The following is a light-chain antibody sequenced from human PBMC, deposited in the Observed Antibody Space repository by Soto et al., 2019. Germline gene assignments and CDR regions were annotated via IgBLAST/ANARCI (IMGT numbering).Light chain of an antibody. Sequence: QSVLTQPPSVSGAPGPRVTISCTGSSSNIGAGYDVHWYQQLPRTAPNLLIYGNSNRPSGVPDRFSGSKSDTSASLAITGLQAEDEADYYCQSYDSSLSGYVVFGGGTKLTVL. CDR3: QSYDSSLSGYVV. CDR1: SSNIGAGYD. J-gene: IGLJ2*01. CDR2: GNS. V-gene: IGLV1-40*01.